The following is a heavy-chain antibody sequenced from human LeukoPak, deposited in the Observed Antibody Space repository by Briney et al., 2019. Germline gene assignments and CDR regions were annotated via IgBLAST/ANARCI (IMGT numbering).Heavy chain of an antibody. CDR2: ISTDGHST. CDR1: GFTFSSYA. Sequence: GSPLIFSSASGFTFSSYARQWVRQAPGKGLKYVSAISTDGHSTYYADSVKGRFTISRANSKNTLYLQMSSLRAEDTAVYYCVKGRYEILTGYYDAFDIWGQGKMVTVSS. J-gene: IGHJ3*02. V-gene: IGHV3-64D*06. D-gene: IGHD3-9*01. CDR3: VKGRYEILTGYYDAFDI.